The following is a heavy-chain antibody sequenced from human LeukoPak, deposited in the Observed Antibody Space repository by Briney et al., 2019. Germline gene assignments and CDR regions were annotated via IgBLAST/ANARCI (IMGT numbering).Heavy chain of an antibody. Sequence: ASVKVSCKTSGYAFINYAINWVRQAPGQGLEWMGWINTNTGNPTYAQGFTGRFVFSLDTSVSTTYLQISSLETGTLPYYCARSNNDGDFLGVGFDYWGQGALVTVSS. CDR1: GYAFINYA. J-gene: IGHJ4*02. V-gene: IGHV7-4-1*02. CDR3: ARSNNDGDFLGVGFDY. CDR2: INTNTGNP. D-gene: IGHD2-21*02.